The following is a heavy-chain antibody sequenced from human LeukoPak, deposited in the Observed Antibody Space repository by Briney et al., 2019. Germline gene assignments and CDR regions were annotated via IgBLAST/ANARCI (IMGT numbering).Heavy chain of an antibody. J-gene: IGHJ4*02. CDR3: ARGYQLLHSDY. D-gene: IGHD2-2*01. Sequence: ASVKVSCKVSGYTLTELSMHWVRQAPGQGLEWMGWINPNSGGTNYAQKFQGRVTMTRDTSISTAYMELSRLRSDDTAVYYCARGYQLLHSDYWGQGTLVTVSS. V-gene: IGHV1-2*02. CDR1: GYTLTELS. CDR2: INPNSGGT.